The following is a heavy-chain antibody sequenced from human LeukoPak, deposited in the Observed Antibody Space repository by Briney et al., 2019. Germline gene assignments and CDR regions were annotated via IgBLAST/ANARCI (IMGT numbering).Heavy chain of an antibody. Sequence: SETLSLTCTVSGGSTSSYYWSWIRQPPGKGLEWIGYIYYSGSTNYNPSLKSRVTISVDTSKNQFSLKLSSVTAADTAVYYCARGGAQDDAFDIWGQGTMVTVSS. CDR2: IYYSGST. D-gene: IGHD1-26*01. V-gene: IGHV4-59*08. CDR1: GGSTSSYY. CDR3: ARGGAQDDAFDI. J-gene: IGHJ3*02.